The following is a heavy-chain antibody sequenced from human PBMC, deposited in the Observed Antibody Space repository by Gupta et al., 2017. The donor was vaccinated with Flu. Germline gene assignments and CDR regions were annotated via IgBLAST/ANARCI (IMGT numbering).Heavy chain of an antibody. CDR1: GFTFSSYA. V-gene: IGHV3-23*01. D-gene: IGHD3-10*01. Sequence: EVQLLESGGGLVQPGGSLRLSCAASGFTFSSYAMSWVPQAPGKGLEWVSAISGSGGSTYYADSVKGRFTISRDNSKNTLYLQMNSLRAEDTAVYYCAKDIEGSGSYGLYTSWDPWGQGTLVTVSS. J-gene: IGHJ5*02. CDR3: AKDIEGSGSYGLYTSWDP. CDR2: ISGSGGST.